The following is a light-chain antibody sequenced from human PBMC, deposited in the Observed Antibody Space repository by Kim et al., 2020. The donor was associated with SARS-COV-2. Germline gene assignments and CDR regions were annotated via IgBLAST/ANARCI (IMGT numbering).Light chain of an antibody. CDR2: DAS. V-gene: IGKV1-33*01. Sequence: DIQMTQSPSSLSPSVGDRVTITCQASQDISKYLNWYQQRPGKAPKLLIYDASNLETGVPSRFSGSGFGTHFNLVISSLQPEDIATYYCQQYNNFPYTFGQGTKVEI. CDR3: QQYNNFPYT. J-gene: IGKJ2*01. CDR1: QDISKY.